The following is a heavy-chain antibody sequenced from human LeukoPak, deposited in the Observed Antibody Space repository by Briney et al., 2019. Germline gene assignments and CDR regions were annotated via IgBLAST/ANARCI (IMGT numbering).Heavy chain of an antibody. Sequence: GGSLRLSCAASGFTFSSYEMNWVRQAPGKGLEWVSYISSTGNTIYYADSVKGRFTISRDNAKSSLYLQMNSLRAKDTAVYYCTPSPDFQHWGQGTLVTVSS. CDR3: TPSPDFQH. CDR1: GFTFSSYE. J-gene: IGHJ1*01. V-gene: IGHV3-48*03. CDR2: ISSTGNTI.